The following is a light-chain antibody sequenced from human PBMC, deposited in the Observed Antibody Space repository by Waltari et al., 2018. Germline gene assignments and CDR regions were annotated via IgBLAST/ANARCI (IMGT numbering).Light chain of an antibody. V-gene: IGKV1-39*01. CDR1: QTINSY. Sequence: DIQMTQSPSSLSASVGDRVTIICRASQTINSYLSWYQQKPGKAPKLLIYGASSLQSGVPSRFSGGGSGTDFTLTISSMQPEDFATYYCRQSHSSPLTFGGGTKVEIK. J-gene: IGKJ4*01. CDR3: RQSHSSPLT. CDR2: GAS.